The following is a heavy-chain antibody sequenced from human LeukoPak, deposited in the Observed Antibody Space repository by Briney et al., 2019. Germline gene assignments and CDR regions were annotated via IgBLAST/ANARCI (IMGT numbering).Heavy chain of an antibody. CDR1: GGSISSYY. Sequence: SETLSLTCTVSGGSISSYYWSWLRQPPGKGLEWIGYIYYSGSTYYNPSLKSRVTISVDTSKNQFSLKLSSVTAADTAVYYCARVYRKDWFDPWGQGTLVTVSS. J-gene: IGHJ5*02. V-gene: IGHV4-59*08. D-gene: IGHD1-26*01. CDR3: ARVYRKDWFDP. CDR2: IYYSGST.